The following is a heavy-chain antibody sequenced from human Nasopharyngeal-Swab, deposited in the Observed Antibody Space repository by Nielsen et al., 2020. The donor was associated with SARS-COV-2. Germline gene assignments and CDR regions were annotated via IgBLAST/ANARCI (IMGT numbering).Heavy chain of an antibody. J-gene: IGHJ4*02. Sequence: GESLKISCAASGFTVSSNYMSWVRQALGKGLEWVSVIYSGGSTYYADSVKGRFTISRHNSKNTLYLQMNSLRAEDTAVYYCARDSHKGTSWGQGTLVTVSS. CDR1: GFTVSSNY. D-gene: IGHD2-8*01. CDR2: IYSGGST. CDR3: ARDSHKGTS. V-gene: IGHV3-53*04.